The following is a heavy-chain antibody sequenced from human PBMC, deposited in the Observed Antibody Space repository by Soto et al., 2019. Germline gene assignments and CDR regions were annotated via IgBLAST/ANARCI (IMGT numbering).Heavy chain of an antibody. J-gene: IGHJ4*02. CDR2: ISGSGGST. D-gene: IGHD4-17*01. CDR1: GFTFSSYA. CDR3: ARDRLEDLNYGTDLDHFDY. V-gene: IGHV3-23*01. Sequence: LRLSCAASGFTFSSYAMSWVRQAPGKGLEWVSAISGSGGSTYYADSVKGRFTISRDNSKNTLYLQMNSLRAEDTAVYYCARDRLEDLNYGTDLDHFDYWGQGTLVTVSS.